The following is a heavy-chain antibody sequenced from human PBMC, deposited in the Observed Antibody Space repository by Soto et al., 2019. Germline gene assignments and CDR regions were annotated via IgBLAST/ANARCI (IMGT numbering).Heavy chain of an antibody. CDR2: IPSRGRP. CDR3: ARDTYSGYDFGL. V-gene: IGHV4-30-4*01. D-gene: IGHD5-12*01. CDR1: GASVAGGSYY. J-gene: IGHJ5*02. Sequence: QVQLRESGPGLVKPSQTLSLTCSVSGASVAGGSYYWRWVRQPPGKGLEWIGYIPSRGRPFYNPSLTSRGTISADTSKNQLSLQLTSVTAVDTAVYYCARDTYSGYDFGLWGQGTLVTVSS.